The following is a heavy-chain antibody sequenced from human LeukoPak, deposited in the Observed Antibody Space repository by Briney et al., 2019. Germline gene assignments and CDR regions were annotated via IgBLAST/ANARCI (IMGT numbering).Heavy chain of an antibody. J-gene: IGHJ4*02. Sequence: ASQTLSLTCTVSGGSISSGGYYWGWIRQPPGKGLEWIGYIYHSGSTYYNPSLKSRVTISVDRSKNQFSLKLSSVTAADTAVYYCARDATRSSSPRGGIDYWGQGTLVTVSS. V-gene: IGHV4-30-2*01. CDR2: IYHSGST. CDR1: GGSISSGGYY. D-gene: IGHD2-2*01. CDR3: ARDATRSSSPRGGIDY.